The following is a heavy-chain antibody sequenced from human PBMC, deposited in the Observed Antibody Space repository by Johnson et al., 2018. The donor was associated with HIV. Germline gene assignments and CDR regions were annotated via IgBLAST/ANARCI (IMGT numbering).Heavy chain of an antibody. J-gene: IGHJ3*02. CDR1: GFTFEDYG. CDR2: IKQDGSEK. V-gene: IGHV3-7*01. CDR3: AGLAVRGSAGAFDI. Sequence: VQLVESGRGVVRPGGSLRLSCAASGFTFEDYGMSWVRQAPGKGLEWVANIKQDGSEKYYVDSVKGRFTISRDNAKKSLYLQLNSLRAEDTALYYCAGLAVRGSAGAFDIWGQGTLVTVSS. D-gene: IGHD3-10*01.